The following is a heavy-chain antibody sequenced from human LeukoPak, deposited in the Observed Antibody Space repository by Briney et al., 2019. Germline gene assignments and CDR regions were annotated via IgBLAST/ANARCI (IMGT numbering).Heavy chain of an antibody. CDR1: GFTFSNYW. CDR2: IRQDGSEK. D-gene: IGHD1-1*01. V-gene: IGHV3-7*01. J-gene: IGHJ4*02. Sequence: GRSLRLSCAASGFTFSNYWMSWVRQAPGKGLEWVANIRQDGSEKYYVDSIRGRFTISRDNAKNSLYLQMSSLRAEDTAVYYCARSTAGLDYWGQGTLVTVSS. CDR3: ARSTAGLDY.